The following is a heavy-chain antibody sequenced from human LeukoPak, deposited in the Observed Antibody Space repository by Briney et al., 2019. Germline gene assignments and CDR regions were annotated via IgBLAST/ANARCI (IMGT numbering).Heavy chain of an antibody. J-gene: IGHJ4*02. Sequence: SETLSLTCTVSGGSISSSSYYWGWIRQPPGKGLEWIGSIYYSGSTYYNPSLKSRVTISVDTSKNQFSLKLSSVTAADTAVYYCARVPTYYYDSSGYFDYWGQGTLVTVSS. CDR1: GGSISSSSYY. CDR2: IYYSGST. D-gene: IGHD3-22*01. CDR3: ARVPTYYYDSSGYFDY. V-gene: IGHV4-39*07.